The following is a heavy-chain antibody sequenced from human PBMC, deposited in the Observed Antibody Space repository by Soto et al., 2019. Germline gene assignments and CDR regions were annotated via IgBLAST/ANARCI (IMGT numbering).Heavy chain of an antibody. J-gene: IGHJ4*02. D-gene: IGHD3-22*01. V-gene: IGHV1-69*13. Sequence: SVKVSCKASGGTFSSYAISWVRQAPGQGLEWMGGIIPIFGTANYAQKFQGRVTITAGESTSTAYMELSSLRSEDTAVYYCARGLLSHYDSSGSIDYWGQGTLVTVSS. CDR1: GGTFSSYA. CDR3: ARGLLSHYDSSGSIDY. CDR2: IIPIFGTA.